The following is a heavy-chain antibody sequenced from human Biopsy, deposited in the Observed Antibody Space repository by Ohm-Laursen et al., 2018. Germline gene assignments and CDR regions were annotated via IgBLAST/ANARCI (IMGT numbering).Heavy chain of an antibody. Sequence: SLRLSCAASGLIFSDYYMSWIRQAPGKGLEWIAYISARDGVVYYADSVKGRFTISRDNTNNSLYLQMTSLRPEDTAVFYCVREGDLLSVFDLWGQGTLVTVSS. J-gene: IGHJ5*02. V-gene: IGHV3-11*01. CDR1: GLIFSDYY. CDR3: VREGDLLSVFDL. CDR2: ISARDGVV. D-gene: IGHD3-10*01.